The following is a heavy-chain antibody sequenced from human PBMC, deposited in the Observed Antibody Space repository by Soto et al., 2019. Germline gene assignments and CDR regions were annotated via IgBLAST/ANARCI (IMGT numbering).Heavy chain of an antibody. CDR2: IVVGSGDT. CDR1: GITFTSSA. V-gene: IGHV1-58*01. Sequence: QKQLVQSGPEVKKPGASVKVSCKASGITFTSSAVQWVRQARGQRLEWIGWIVVGSGDTNYAQKFQERVIFTRDLSTSTAYMELSSMRSDDTAVYYCAADPYYYDSSAYYSFDYWGQGPLLTVSS. D-gene: IGHD3-22*01. J-gene: IGHJ4*02. CDR3: AADPYYYDSSAYYSFDY.